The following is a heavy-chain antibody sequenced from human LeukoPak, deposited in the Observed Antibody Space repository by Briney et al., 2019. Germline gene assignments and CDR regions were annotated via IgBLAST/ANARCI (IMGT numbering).Heavy chain of an antibody. J-gene: IGHJ4*02. CDR3: ARGTHSIDY. CDR1: GFIVSGDF. Sequence: GGSLRLSCAASGFIVSGDFMSWVRQAPGKGLEWVAVIWYDGSNKYYADSVKGRFAISRDNSKNTLYLQMNSLRAEDTAVYYCARGTHSIDYWGQGTLVTVSS. V-gene: IGHV3-33*08. CDR2: IWYDGSNK. D-gene: IGHD6-13*01.